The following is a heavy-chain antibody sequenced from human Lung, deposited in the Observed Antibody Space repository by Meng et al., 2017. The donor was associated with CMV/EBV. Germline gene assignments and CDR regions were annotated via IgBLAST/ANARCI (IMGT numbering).Heavy chain of an antibody. V-gene: IGHV4-4*02. D-gene: IGHD6-19*01. CDR1: GGSISSSNW. J-gene: IGHJ4*02. CDR2: IYHSGST. Sequence: GRWRGSGPGWVKPSGPRSLTCAVSGGSISSSNWWSWVRQPPGKGLEWIGEIYHSGSTNYNPSLKSRVTISVDKSKNQFSLKLSSVTAADTAVYYCASFPPPGKQWLVTDYWGQGTLVTVSS. CDR3: ASFPPPGKQWLVTDY.